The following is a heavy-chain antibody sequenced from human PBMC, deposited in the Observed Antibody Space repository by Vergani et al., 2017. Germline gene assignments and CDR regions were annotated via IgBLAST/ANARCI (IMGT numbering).Heavy chain of an antibody. J-gene: IGHJ5*02. CDR3: TKDIISGRWSGGNWFDP. Sequence: EVQLLESGGGLVQPGGSRRLSCAGAGFTFDTYTMAYVRQALGKGLEWVATISSGGGDIFYADSVKGRFTISRDNSKNTLYLQMNSLRFEDTAVYYCTKDIISGRWSGGNWFDPWGQGTLVTVSS. CDR1: GFTFDTYT. D-gene: IGHD2-15*01. V-gene: IGHV3-23*01. CDR2: ISSGGGDI.